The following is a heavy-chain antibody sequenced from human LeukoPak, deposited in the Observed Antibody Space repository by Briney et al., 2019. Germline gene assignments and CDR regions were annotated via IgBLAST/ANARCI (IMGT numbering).Heavy chain of an antibody. Sequence: PSETLSLTCSVSGGSISSRSYYWGWIRQPPGKGLEWIGEINHSGSTNYNPSLKSRITISVDTSKNQFSLKLSSVTAADTAVYYCARDSTTVTLPFFDYWGQGTLVTVSS. J-gene: IGHJ4*02. CDR3: ARDSTTVTLPFFDY. CDR1: GGSISSRSYY. D-gene: IGHD4-17*01. CDR2: INHSGST. V-gene: IGHV4-39*07.